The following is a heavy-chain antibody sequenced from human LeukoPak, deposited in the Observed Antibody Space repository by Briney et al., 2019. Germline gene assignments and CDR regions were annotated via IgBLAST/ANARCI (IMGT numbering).Heavy chain of an antibody. CDR3: ARGRLDYGDPRYFDY. J-gene: IGHJ4*02. D-gene: IGHD4-17*01. Sequence: GGSLRLSCAASGFTFSSYWMHWVRQAPGKGLEWVANIKQDGSEKYYVDSVKGRFTISRDNAKNSLYLQMNSLRAEDTAVYYCARGRLDYGDPRYFDYWGQGTLVTVSS. V-gene: IGHV3-7*01. CDR1: GFTFSSYW. CDR2: IKQDGSEK.